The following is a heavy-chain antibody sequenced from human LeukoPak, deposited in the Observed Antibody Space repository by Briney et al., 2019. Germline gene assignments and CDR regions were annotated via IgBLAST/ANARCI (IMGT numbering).Heavy chain of an antibody. V-gene: IGHV1-8*03. J-gene: IGHJ5*02. CDR1: GYTFTSYD. Sequence: GASVKVSCKASGYTFTSYDINWVRQAPGQGLEWMGWMNPNSGNTGYAQKFQGRVTITRNTSISTAYMELSSLRSEDTAVHYCARALIAAAGRSFDPWGQGTLVTVSS. CDR3: ARALIAAAGRSFDP. D-gene: IGHD6-13*01. CDR2: MNPNSGNT.